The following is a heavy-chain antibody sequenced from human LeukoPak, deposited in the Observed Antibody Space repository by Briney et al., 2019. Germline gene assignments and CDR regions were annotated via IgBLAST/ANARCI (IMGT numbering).Heavy chain of an antibody. J-gene: IGHJ4*02. D-gene: IGHD3-22*01. V-gene: IGHV3-30-3*01. CDR1: GFTFSSYA. Sequence: QAGGSLRLSCAASGFTFSSYAMSWVRQAPGKGLEWVAVISSGGTNKFYADSVKGRFTISRDDSKITLYLEMNSLRTEDTAVYYCSRGATGSAYSASNFWGQGTLVTVSS. CDR3: SRGATGSAYSASNF. CDR2: ISSGGTNK.